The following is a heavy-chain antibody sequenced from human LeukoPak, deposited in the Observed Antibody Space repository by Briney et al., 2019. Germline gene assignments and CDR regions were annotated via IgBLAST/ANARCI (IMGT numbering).Heavy chain of an antibody. V-gene: IGHV5-51*01. J-gene: IGHJ4*02. CDR2: IYPGDSDT. CDR3: ARMVYGYYYFDY. CDR1: GYSFTTYW. Sequence: GKSLKISCRGSGYSFTTYWITWVRQMPGKGLEWMGIIYPGDSDTKYSPSFQGQVTISADKSISTAYLQWSSLKASDSAMYYCARMVYGYYYFDYWGQGTLVTVSS. D-gene: IGHD2-8*01.